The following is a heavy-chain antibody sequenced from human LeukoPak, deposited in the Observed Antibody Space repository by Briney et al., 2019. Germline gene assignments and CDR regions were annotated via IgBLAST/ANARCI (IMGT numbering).Heavy chain of an antibody. J-gene: IGHJ4*02. D-gene: IGHD1-26*01. Sequence: ASVKVSCKASGYTFTSYYMHWVRQAPGQGLEWMGIINPSGGSTSYAQKFQGRVTMTRDTSTSTVYMELSSPRSEDTAVYYCAREGATPEFDYWGQGTLVTVSS. CDR1: GYTFTSYY. CDR3: AREGATPEFDY. CDR2: INPSGGST. V-gene: IGHV1-46*01.